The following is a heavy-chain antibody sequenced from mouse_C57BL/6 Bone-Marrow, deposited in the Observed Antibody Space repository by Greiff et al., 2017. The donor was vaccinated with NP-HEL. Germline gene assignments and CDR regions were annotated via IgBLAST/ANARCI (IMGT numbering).Heavy chain of an antibody. CDR2: IYPRDGST. D-gene: IGHD1-1*01. V-gene: IGHV1-78*01. CDR1: GYTFTDHT. Sequence: QVQLQQSDAELVKPGASVKISCKVSGYTFTDHTIHWMKQRPEQGLEWIGYIYPRDGSTKYNEKFKGKATLTADKSSSTAYMQLNSLTSEDSAVYFCAKGYYGSSCSYWYFDVGGTGTTVTVSS. J-gene: IGHJ1*03. CDR3: AKGYYGSSCSYWYFDV.